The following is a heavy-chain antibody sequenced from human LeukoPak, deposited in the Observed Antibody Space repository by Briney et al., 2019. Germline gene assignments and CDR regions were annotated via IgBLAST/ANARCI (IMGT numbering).Heavy chain of an antibody. V-gene: IGHV3-74*01. D-gene: IGHD3-3*01. CDR3: ARAPYYDFWSGYYTDAFDI. CDR2: INSDGSST. J-gene: IGHJ3*02. CDR1: GFTFSSYW. Sequence: EGSLRLSCAASGFTFSSYWMHWVRQAPGKGLVWVSRINSDGSSTSYADSMKGRFTISRDNAKNTLYLQMNSLRAEDTAVYYCARAPYYDFWSGYYTDAFDIWGQGTMVTVSS.